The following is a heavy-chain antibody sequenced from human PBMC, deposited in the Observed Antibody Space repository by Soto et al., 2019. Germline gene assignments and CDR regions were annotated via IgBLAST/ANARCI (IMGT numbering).Heavy chain of an antibody. CDR3: IRGDGDRYDGHGYLGRH. CDR2: INIDGSRI. Sequence: EVQLVESGGGLVQPGGSLRLSCAASGFTFGSYWMHWVRQAXXXXXXXXSRINIDGSRISYADSVKGRCTISRDNXKNXXXXEMXSLGXXXTAXYYXIRGDGDRYDGHGYLGRHWGQGTLVTVST. V-gene: IGHV3-74*01. D-gene: IGHD3-22*01. J-gene: IGHJ4*02. CDR1: GFTFGSYW.